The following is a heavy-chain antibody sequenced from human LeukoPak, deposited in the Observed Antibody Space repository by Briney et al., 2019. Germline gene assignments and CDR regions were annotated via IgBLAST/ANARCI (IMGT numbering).Heavy chain of an antibody. V-gene: IGHV3-23*01. CDR2: ISGSGGST. J-gene: IGHJ4*02. CDR3: TKEGRDCSGGTCPFDF. CDR1: GFTFSTYA. Sequence: GGSLRLSCAASGFTFSTYAMRWVRQAPGKGLEWVSIISGSGGSTYYADSVKGRFTVSRDTSKNTLYLQMNSLRAEHTAVYYCTKEGRDCSGGTCPFDFWGQGTLVTVSS. D-gene: IGHD2-15*01.